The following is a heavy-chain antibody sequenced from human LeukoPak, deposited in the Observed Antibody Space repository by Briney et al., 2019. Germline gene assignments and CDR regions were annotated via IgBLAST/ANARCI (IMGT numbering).Heavy chain of an antibody. CDR1: GYTFTSYD. Sequence: ASVKVSCKASGYTFTSYDINWVRQATGQGLEWMGWMNPNSGNTGYAQKFQGRVTMTRNTSISTAYMELSSLRSEDTAVYYCARRFLEWIDWFDPWGQGTLVTVSS. V-gene: IGHV1-8*01. D-gene: IGHD3-3*01. CDR2: MNPNSGNT. CDR3: ARRFLEWIDWFDP. J-gene: IGHJ5*02.